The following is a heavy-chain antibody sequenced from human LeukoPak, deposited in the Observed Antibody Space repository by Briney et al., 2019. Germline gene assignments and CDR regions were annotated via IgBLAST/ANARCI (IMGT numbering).Heavy chain of an antibody. Sequence: SVKVSCKASGGTFSSYAISWVRQAPGQGLEWMGRIIPILGIANYAQKFQGRVTITADKSTSTAYMELSSLRSEDTAVYYCARDVYYYDSTGPFDYWGQGTLVTVSS. J-gene: IGHJ4*02. CDR3: ARDVYYYDSTGPFDY. V-gene: IGHV1-69*04. D-gene: IGHD3-22*01. CDR1: GGTFSSYA. CDR2: IIPILGIA.